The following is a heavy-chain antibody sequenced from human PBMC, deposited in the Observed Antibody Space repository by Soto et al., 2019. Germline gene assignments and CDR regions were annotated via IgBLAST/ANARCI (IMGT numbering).Heavy chain of an antibody. CDR1: GFTFSSYA. CDR3: AKVKGWSSSSGGRFDY. V-gene: IGHV3-23*01. CDR2: ISGSGGST. Sequence: PGGSLRLSCAASGFTFSSYAMSWVRQAPGKGLEWVSAISGSGGSTYYADSVKGRFTISRDNSKNTLYLQMNSLRAEDTAVYYYAKVKGWSSSSGGRFDYWGQGTLVTVSS. J-gene: IGHJ4*02. D-gene: IGHD6-6*01.